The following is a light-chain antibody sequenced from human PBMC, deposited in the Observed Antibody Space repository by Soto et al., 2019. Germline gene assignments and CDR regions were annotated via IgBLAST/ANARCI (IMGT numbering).Light chain of an antibody. CDR1: QNVSSN. CDR2: GAS. Sequence: EIVMTQSPATLSVSPGERATFSCRASQNVSSNLAWYQQKPGQAPRLLIYGASTRATGIPARFSGSGSGTEFTLTISSLQSEDFAVYYCQQYNNWPPLTFGGGTKVEIK. CDR3: QQYNNWPPLT. V-gene: IGKV3-15*01. J-gene: IGKJ4*01.